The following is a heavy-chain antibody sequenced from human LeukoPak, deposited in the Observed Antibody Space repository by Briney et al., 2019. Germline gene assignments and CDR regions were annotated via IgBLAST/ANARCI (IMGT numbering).Heavy chain of an antibody. D-gene: IGHD2-2*01. J-gene: IGHJ4*02. V-gene: IGHV1-46*01. Sequence: GASVKVSCKASGYTFSNYYMHWVRQAPGQGLEWMGIINPSVGSASSAQNFQGRVTITADESTSTAYMELSSLRSEDTAVYYCARRYCSSTSCYGNFDYWGQGTLVTVSS. CDR1: GYTFSNYY. CDR3: ARRYCSSTSCYGNFDY. CDR2: INPSVGSA.